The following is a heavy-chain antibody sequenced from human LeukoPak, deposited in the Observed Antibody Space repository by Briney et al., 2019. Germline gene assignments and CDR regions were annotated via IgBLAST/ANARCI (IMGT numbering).Heavy chain of an antibody. J-gene: IGHJ4*02. CDR2: IIPIFGTA. D-gene: IGHD6-19*01. CDR3: ARDHRWLAPSDY. CDR1: GYTFTSYA. Sequence: SVKVSCKASGYTFTSYAIHWVRQAPGQRLEWMGGIIPIFGTANYAQKFQGRVTITADESTSTAYMELSSLRSEDTAVYYCARDHRWLAPSDYWGQGTLVTVSS. V-gene: IGHV1-69*13.